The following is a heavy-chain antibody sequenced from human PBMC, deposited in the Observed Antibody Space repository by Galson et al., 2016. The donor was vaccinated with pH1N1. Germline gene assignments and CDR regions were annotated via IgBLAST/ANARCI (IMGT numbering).Heavy chain of an antibody. CDR2: IDYSGST. J-gene: IGHJ3*02. D-gene: IGHD3-22*01. CDR1: GGSFNSASDY. CDR3: AREWRYYDSSGFPINDAFDI. V-gene: IGHV4-31*03. Sequence: TLSLTCTVSGGSFNSASDYWSWFRQHPEKGLEWIGEIDYSGSTSYNPSLKSRITILVDTSKNQFSLKLSSVTAADTAVYYCAREWRYYDSSGFPINDAFDIWGQGTVVTVSS.